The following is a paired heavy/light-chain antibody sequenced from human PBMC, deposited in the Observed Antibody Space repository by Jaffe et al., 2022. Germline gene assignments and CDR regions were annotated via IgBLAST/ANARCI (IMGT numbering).Light chain of an antibody. V-gene: IGKV1-16*02. CDR2: AAS. CDR3: QQYNSYPPT. J-gene: IGKJ5*01. CDR1: QGISNY. Sequence: DIQMTQSPSSLSASVGDRVTITCRASQGISNYLAWFQQKPGKAPKSLIYAASSLQSGVPSKFSGSGSGTDFTLTISSLQPEDFATYYCQQYNSYPPTFGQGTRLEIK.
Heavy chain of an antibody. J-gene: IGHJ6*03. CDR1: GGTFSSYA. CDR3: ARSAGDCYSDCYYYYYMDV. V-gene: IGHV1-69*05. Sequence: QVQLVQSGAEVKKPGSSVKVSCKASGGTFSSYAISWVRQAPGQGLEWMGGIIPIFGTANYAQKFQGRVTITTDESTSTAYMELSSLRSEDTAVYYCARSAGDCYSDCYYYYYMDVWGKGTTVTVSS. D-gene: IGHD2-21*02. CDR2: IIPIFGTA.